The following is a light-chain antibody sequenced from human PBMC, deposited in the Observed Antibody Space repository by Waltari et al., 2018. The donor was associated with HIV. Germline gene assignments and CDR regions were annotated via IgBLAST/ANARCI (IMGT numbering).Light chain of an antibody. CDR2: GAS. J-gene: IGKJ3*01. CDR3: QQRTKWPPS. CDR1: QSVSSSY. V-gene: IGKV3D-20*02. Sequence: EIVLTQSPGTLSLSPGERATLSCRASQSVSSSYLAWYQQKPGQAPRLLIYGASTRATGIPARFSGSGSGTDFTLTISSLEPEDFAVYYCQQRTKWPPSFGPGTKVDVK.